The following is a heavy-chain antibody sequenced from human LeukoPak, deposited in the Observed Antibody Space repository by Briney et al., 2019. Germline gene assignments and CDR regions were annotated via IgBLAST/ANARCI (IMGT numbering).Heavy chain of an antibody. CDR1: GFTFSSYA. J-gene: IGHJ4*02. CDR3: AKGSGSCSGGSCYRYFSGRVGSFDY. CDR2: ISGSGDST. D-gene: IGHD2-15*01. Sequence: GGSLRLSCAASGFTFSSYAMSWVRQAPGKGLEWVSAISGSGDSTYYADSVKGRFTISRDNSKNTLYLQMNSLRAEDTAVYYCAKGSGSCSGGSCYRYFSGRVGSFDYWGQGTLVTVSS. V-gene: IGHV3-23*01.